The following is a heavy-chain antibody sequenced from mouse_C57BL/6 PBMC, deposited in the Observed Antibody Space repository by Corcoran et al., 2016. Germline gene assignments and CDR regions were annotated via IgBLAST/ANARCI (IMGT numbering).Heavy chain of an antibody. D-gene: IGHD1-1*01. CDR3: ARSLPYYGSSYGYFDV. Sequence: EVQLQQSGAELVRPGSSVKMSCKTSGYTFTSYGINWVKQRPGQGLEWIGYIYIGNGYTEYNEKFKGKATLTSDTSSSTAYMQLSSLTSEDSAIYFCARSLPYYGSSYGYFDVWGTGTTVTVSS. CDR1: GYTFTSYG. V-gene: IGHV1-58*01. CDR2: IYIGNGYT. J-gene: IGHJ1*03.